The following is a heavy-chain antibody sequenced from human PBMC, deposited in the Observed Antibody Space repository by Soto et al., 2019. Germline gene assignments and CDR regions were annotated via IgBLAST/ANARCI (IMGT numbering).Heavy chain of an antibody. CDR2: IYYTGIT. CDR1: GDSISRSPYY. J-gene: IGHJ5*02. V-gene: IGHV4-39*01. D-gene: IGHD6-6*01. CDR3: ARQGSSFRPPRPNWCDP. Sequence: PSETLSLTCTVSGDSISRSPYYWGWIRQPPGKGLDWIGSIYYTGITYYNPSFESRITISADSSKNQFSLRLTSVNAADTAVYYCARQGSSFRPPRPNWCDPWGQGTLVTVSS.